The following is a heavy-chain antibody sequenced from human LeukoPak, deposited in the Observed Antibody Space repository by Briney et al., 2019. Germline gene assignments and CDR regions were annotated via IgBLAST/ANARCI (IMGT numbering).Heavy chain of an antibody. Sequence: GGSPRLSCTASGFTFSSYWMHWVRQAPGKGLVWVSRINSDGGSTSYADSVKGRFTISRDNAKNTLYLQMNSLRAEDTAVYYCARRIQGMAPYFLDNWGQGTLVTVSS. CDR3: ARRIQGMAPYFLDN. V-gene: IGHV3-74*01. J-gene: IGHJ4*02. D-gene: IGHD5-24*01. CDR1: GFTFSSYW. CDR2: INSDGGST.